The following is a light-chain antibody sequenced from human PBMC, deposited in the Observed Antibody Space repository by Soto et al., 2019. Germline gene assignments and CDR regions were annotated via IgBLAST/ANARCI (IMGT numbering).Light chain of an antibody. J-gene: IGKJ5*01. Sequence: DTQITQSPFSLSAPVADRVTITCQASQNSNNYLNWYQQKPGRAPKLLIYDATNLEAGVPSRFRGSGSGTDFTFTISRLQPEDIATYYCQQYENLPTFGQGTRLEN. CDR1: QNSNNY. V-gene: IGKV1-33*01. CDR3: QQYENLPT. CDR2: DAT.